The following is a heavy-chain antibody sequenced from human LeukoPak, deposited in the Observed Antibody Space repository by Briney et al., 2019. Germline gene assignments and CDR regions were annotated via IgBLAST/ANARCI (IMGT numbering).Heavy chain of an antibody. CDR1: SGSISTSNYY. J-gene: IGHJ6*03. D-gene: IGHD1-26*01. CDR3: ARTTYSGSYYNYYYMDV. V-gene: IGHV4-39*01. CDR2: IFYSGST. Sequence: SETLSLTCTVSSGSISTSNYYWGWVRQPPGKALEWIGNIFYSGSTYYSPSLKSRVTISLDTSRNQFSLKLNSVTAADTAVYYCARTTYSGSYYNYYYMDVWGKGTTVTISS.